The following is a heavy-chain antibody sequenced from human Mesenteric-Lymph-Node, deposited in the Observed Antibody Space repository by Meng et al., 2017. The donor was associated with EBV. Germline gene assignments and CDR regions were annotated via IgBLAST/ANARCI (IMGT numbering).Heavy chain of an antibody. CDR1: GYSFTSNG. J-gene: IGHJ5*02. CDR2: ISGYNGDT. V-gene: IGHV1-18*01. Sequence: QLVQSGAEVKKSGASVKVSCKASGYSFTSNGISWVRQAPGQGLEWMGWISGYNGDTNYAEKFQGRVALTTDTSTSTAYMELRSLRSDDTAVYYCARDLRIVISSPEVTTLDPWGKGTLCSVSS. D-gene: IGHD1-26*01. CDR3: ARDLRIVISSPEVTTLDP.